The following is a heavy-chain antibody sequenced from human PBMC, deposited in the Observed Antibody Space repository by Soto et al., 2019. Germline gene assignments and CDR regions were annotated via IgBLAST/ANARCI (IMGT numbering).Heavy chain of an antibody. Sequence: ELQLVESGEGLVQPGGSLRLSCAASGFTFSSYNIHWIRQAPGKGLEFVSAISRSGDRTYYADSVKGRFTITSDNSKNPVWLQMGSLRAEDMAVYYCARARCSSGQCYYFDYWGRGALVSVSS. CDR2: ISRSGDRT. CDR1: GFTFSSYN. CDR3: ARARCSSGQCYYFDY. V-gene: IGHV3-64*02. J-gene: IGHJ4*02. D-gene: IGHD2-15*01.